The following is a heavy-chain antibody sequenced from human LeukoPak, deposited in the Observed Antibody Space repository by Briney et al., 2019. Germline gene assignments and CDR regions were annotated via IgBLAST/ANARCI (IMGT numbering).Heavy chain of an antibody. V-gene: IGHV3-9*01. Sequence: GGSLRLSCAASGFTFDDYDMHWVRQAPGKGLEWVSGISWNGGSIGYADSVKGRFTIPRDNAKNSLYLQMNSLRAEDTALYYCAKVTDNYSSSGFDYWGQGTLVTVSS. J-gene: IGHJ4*02. CDR3: AKVTDNYSSSGFDY. CDR2: ISWNGGSI. D-gene: IGHD6-6*01. CDR1: GFTFDDYD.